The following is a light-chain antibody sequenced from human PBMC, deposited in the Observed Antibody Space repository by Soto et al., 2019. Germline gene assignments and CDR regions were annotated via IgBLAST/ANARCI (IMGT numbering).Light chain of an antibody. J-gene: IGLJ1*01. CDR2: AVS. Sequence: QSALTQPASVSGSPGQSVTISCTGTSSDVVAYKYVSWYQQHPGKAPKLMIYAVSNRPSGVSNRFSGSKSGNPASLTISGLQADDEADYYCNSYAGDIIRFVFGTGTKVTVL. CDR3: NSYAGDIIRFV. V-gene: IGLV2-14*01. CDR1: SSDVVAYKY.